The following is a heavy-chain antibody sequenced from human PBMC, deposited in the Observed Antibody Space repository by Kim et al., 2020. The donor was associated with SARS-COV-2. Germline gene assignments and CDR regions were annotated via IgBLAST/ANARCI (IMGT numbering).Heavy chain of an antibody. V-gene: IGHV1-24*01. CDR1: GYTLTELS. CDR2: FDPEDGET. D-gene: IGHD5-12*01. J-gene: IGHJ4*02. Sequence: ASVKVSCKVSGYTLTELSMHWVRQAPGKGLEWMGGFDPEDGETIYAQKFQGRVTMTEDTSTDTAYMELSSLRSEDTAVYYCATFGPGLYSGYDLSFDYWGQGTLVTVSS. CDR3: ATFGPGLYSGYDLSFDY.